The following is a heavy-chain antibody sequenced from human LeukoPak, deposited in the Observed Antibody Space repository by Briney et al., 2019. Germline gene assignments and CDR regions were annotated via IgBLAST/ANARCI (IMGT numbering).Heavy chain of an antibody. CDR2: INEDASDK. J-gene: IGHJ4*02. CDR1: GFTFRTNW. Sequence: GGSLRLSCAASGFTFRTNWMRWVRQAPGKGLEGVASINEDASDKNYVDSVKGRFTISRDNAENALYLQMNSLRVEDTALYYCARVGNVRASGWCFDYWGQGTLVTVSS. CDR3: ARVGNVRASGWCFDY. V-gene: IGHV3-7*01. D-gene: IGHD6-19*01.